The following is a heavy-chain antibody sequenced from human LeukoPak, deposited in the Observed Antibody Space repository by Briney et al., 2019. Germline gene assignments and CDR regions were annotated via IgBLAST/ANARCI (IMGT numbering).Heavy chain of an antibody. Sequence: GGSLRLSRAASGFTFSSDWMHWVLQAPGKGLVWVSRINGDGSIPYYADSVKGRFTISRDNAKNTLYLQMNSLRAEDTAVYYCARDRGITGTMPLDYWGQGTLVTVSS. CDR2: INGDGSIP. CDR3: ARDRGITGTMPLDY. D-gene: IGHD1-7*01. V-gene: IGHV3-74*01. CDR1: GFTFSSDW. J-gene: IGHJ4*02.